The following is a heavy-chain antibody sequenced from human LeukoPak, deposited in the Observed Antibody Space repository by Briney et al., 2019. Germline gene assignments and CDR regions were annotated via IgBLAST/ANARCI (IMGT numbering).Heavy chain of an antibody. D-gene: IGHD6-19*01. CDR3: ARWYSSGWYSRTNYYYYMDV. V-gene: IGHV3-7*01. J-gene: IGHJ6*03. Sequence: PGGSLRPSCAASGFTFSSYWMSWVRQAPGKGLEWVANIKQDGSEKYYVDSVKGRFTISRDNAKNSLYLQMNSLRAEDTAVYYCARWYSSGWYSRTNYYYYMDVWGKGTTVTVSS. CDR1: GFTFSSYW. CDR2: IKQDGSEK.